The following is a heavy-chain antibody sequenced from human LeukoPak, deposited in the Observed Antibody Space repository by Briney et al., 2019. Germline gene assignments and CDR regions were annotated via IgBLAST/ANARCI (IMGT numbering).Heavy chain of an antibody. J-gene: IGHJ6*03. CDR1: GYTFTSYD. CDR3: ARGYRAPAATRRNGPYYYYYMDV. V-gene: IGHV1-8*03. D-gene: IGHD2-2*01. Sequence: GASVKVSCKASGYTFTSYDINWVRQATGQGLEWMGWMNPNSGNTGYAQKFQGRVTITRNTSISTAYMELSSLRSEDTAVYYCARGYRAPAATRRNGPYYYYYMDVWGKGTTVTVSS. CDR2: MNPNSGNT.